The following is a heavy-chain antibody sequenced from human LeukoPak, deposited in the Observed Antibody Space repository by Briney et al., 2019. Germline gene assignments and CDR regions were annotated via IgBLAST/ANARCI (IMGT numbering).Heavy chain of an antibody. CDR3: TTGRIHYYYYYYMDV. CDR2: IKSKTDGGKT. CDR1: GFTFSNAW. V-gene: IGHV3-15*01. Sequence: GGSLRLSCAASGFTFSNAWMSWVRQAPGKGLEWVGRIKSKTDGGKTDYAAPVKGRFTISRDDSKNTLYLQMNSLKTEDTAVYYCTTGRIHYYYYYYMDVWGKGTTVTVSS. J-gene: IGHJ6*03.